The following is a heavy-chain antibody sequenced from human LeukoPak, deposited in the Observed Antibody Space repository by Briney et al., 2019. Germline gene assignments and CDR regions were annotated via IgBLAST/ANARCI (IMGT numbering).Heavy chain of an antibody. D-gene: IGHD1-14*01. CDR2: IYHSGFT. J-gene: IGHJ4*02. CDR3: AREDPDRKIDC. V-gene: IGHV4-4*02. CDR1: GGSISSTNW. Sequence: PSETLSLTCGVSGGSISSTNWWSWVRPPPGKGLEWIGEIYHSGFTNYNPSLKSRVTISVDKSKNQFSLKLNSMTAADTAMYYCAREDPDRKIDCWGQGTLVTVSS.